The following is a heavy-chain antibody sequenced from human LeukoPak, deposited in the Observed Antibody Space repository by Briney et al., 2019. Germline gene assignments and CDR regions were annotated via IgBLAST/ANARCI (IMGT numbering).Heavy chain of an antibody. Sequence: GGSLRLSCAASGFTFSSYAMHWVRQAPGKGLEWVAFIRYDGSNKYYADSVKGRFTISRDNSKNTLYLQMNSLRAEDTAVYYCAKDLSPVTYYYGSGKDYWGQGTLVTVSS. CDR2: IRYDGSNK. CDR3: AKDLSPVTYYYGSGKDY. V-gene: IGHV3-30*02. CDR1: GFTFSSYA. J-gene: IGHJ4*02. D-gene: IGHD3-10*01.